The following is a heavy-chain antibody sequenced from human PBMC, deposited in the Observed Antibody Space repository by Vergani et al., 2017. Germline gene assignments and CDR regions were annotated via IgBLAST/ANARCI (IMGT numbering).Heavy chain of an antibody. D-gene: IGHD5-18*01. J-gene: IGHJ4*02. CDR2: LTISSSNI. CDR3: AGTGSGYNYGYTFDY. CDR1: GFTFSSYS. Sequence: EVQLVESGGGLVQPGGSLRLSCAASGFTFSSYSMHWVRQAPGKGMEWISYLTISSSNIYYADSVKGRFTISRDNAKNTLYLQMNSLRAEDTALYYCAGTGSGYNYGYTFDYWGQGTLVTVSS. V-gene: IGHV3-48*01.